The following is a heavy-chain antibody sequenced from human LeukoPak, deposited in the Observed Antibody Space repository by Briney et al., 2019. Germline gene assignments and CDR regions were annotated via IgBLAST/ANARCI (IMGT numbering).Heavy chain of an antibody. CDR1: GFTFSSYE. Sequence: GGSLRLSCAASGFTFSSYEMNWVRQAPGKGLQWVSYISSSGSTIYYADSVKGRFTVSRDNARNSLYLQMNSLRAEDTAVYYCARDHSSGWYLDYFDYWGQGTLVTVSS. J-gene: IGHJ4*02. CDR2: ISSSGSTI. V-gene: IGHV3-48*03. CDR3: ARDHSSGWYLDYFDY. D-gene: IGHD6-19*01.